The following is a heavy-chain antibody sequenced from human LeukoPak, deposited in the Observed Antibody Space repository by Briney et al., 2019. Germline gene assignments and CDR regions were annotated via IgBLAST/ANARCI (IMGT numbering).Heavy chain of an antibody. CDR2: ISYDGSNK. Sequence: GGSLRLSCAASGFTFSSYSMNWVRQAPGKGLEWVAVISYDGSNKYYADSVKGRFTISRDNSKNTLYLQMNSLRAEDTAVYYCAREIHDYGDYRFDYWGQGTLVTVSS. V-gene: IGHV3-30*03. CDR1: GFTFSSYS. CDR3: AREIHDYGDYRFDY. J-gene: IGHJ4*02. D-gene: IGHD4-17*01.